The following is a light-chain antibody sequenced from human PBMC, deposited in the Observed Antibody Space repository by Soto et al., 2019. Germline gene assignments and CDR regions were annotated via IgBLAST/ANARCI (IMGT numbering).Light chain of an antibody. J-gene: IGKJ5*01. Sequence: EIVLTQSPATLSLSPGERATLSCRASQSVSSYLAWYQQKPGQAPRLLIYDASSRATGIPARFSGSGSGTDFTLTISSLEPEDFAVYYCQQRCNWPPITFGQGTRQEIK. CDR2: DAS. V-gene: IGKV3-11*01. CDR1: QSVSSY. CDR3: QQRCNWPPIT.